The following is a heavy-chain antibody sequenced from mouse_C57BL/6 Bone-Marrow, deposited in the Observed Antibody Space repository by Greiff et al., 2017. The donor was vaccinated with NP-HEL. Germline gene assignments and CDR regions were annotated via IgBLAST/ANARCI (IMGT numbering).Heavy chain of an antibody. CDR3: AREGSFYYGSSYLYWYFDV. CDR2: INSDGSST. J-gene: IGHJ1*03. V-gene: IGHV5-16*01. D-gene: IGHD1-1*01. CDR1: GFTFSDYY. Sequence: DVHLVESEGGLVQPGSSMKLSCTASGFTFSDYYMAWVRQVPEKGLEWVANINSDGSSTYYLDSLKSRFIISRDNAKNILYLQMSSLKSEDTATYYCAREGSFYYGSSYLYWYFDVWGTGTTVTVSS.